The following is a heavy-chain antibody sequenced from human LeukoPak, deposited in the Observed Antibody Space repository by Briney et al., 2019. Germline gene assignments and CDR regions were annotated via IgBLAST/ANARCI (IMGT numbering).Heavy chain of an antibody. CDR3: AKDFTRKYCSGGTCYPDC. D-gene: IGHD2-15*01. V-gene: IGHV3-23*01. CDR2: ISGRGDST. J-gene: IGHJ4*02. CDR1: GFTFNSYA. Sequence: PGGSLRLSCAASGFTFNSYAMSWVRQAPGKGLEWVSGISGRGDSTYYADSVKGRFTISRDNSKNTLYLQMNSLRAEDTAVYYCAKDFTRKYCSGGTCYPDCWGQGTLVTVSS.